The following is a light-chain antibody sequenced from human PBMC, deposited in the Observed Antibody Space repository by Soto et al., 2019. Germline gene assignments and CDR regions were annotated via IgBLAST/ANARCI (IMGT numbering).Light chain of an antibody. CDR3: QQRSDWPPLT. Sequence: EILMTQSPSALTLSPGERASLSCRASQSVSTYLAWYQHKPGQAPRLLIYDASNRATGVPVRFSGSGSGTDFTLTISSLEHEDFAAYYCQQRSDWPPLTFGGGTKVDIK. CDR1: QSVSTY. V-gene: IGKV3-11*01. J-gene: IGKJ4*01. CDR2: DAS.